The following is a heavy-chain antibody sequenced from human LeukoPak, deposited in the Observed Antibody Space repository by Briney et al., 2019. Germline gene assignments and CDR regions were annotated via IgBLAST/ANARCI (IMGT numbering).Heavy chain of an antibody. Sequence: GGSLRLSCAASGFTFSNYGMHWVRQAPGKGLEWVAFIRYDGSNEYYADSMKGRFTISRDNSKNTLYLQINSLRPDDTAVYYCARSSYYDTSGYYESMDHWGQGTLVTVSS. CDR2: IRYDGSNE. J-gene: IGHJ4*02. D-gene: IGHD3-22*01. CDR3: ARSSYYDTSGYYESMDH. V-gene: IGHV3-30*02. CDR1: GFTFSNYG.